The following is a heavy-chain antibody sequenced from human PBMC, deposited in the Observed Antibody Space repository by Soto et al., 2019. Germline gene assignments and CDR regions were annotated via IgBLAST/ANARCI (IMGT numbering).Heavy chain of an antibody. CDR3: ARQRTTVVTQAYFDH. D-gene: IGHD2-21*02. Sequence: KTSETLSLTCIFSCESIISSSYYWGWIRQPPGKGLEWIGSIYYSGRTYYNPSFKSRVTISIDTSKNQFSLKLSSVTATDTAVYYCARQRTTVVTQAYFDHWGQGALVTVSS. CDR2: IYYSGRT. CDR1: CESIISSSYY. J-gene: IGHJ4*02. V-gene: IGHV4-39*01.